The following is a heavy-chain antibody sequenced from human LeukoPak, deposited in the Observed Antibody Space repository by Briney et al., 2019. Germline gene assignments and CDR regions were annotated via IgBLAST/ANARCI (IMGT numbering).Heavy chain of an antibody. Sequence: GESLQISCQGSGFSFTSYWIGWVRQMPGKGLEWMGIIYPGDSDTRYSPSFQGQVIISADKSIRTAYLQWSSLKASDTAMYYCVREGVLASMGGPYNWFDPWGPGTLVTVSS. D-gene: IGHD2-2*01. CDR1: GFSFTSYW. V-gene: IGHV5-51*01. CDR2: IYPGDSDT. CDR3: VREGVLASMGGPYNWFDP. J-gene: IGHJ5*02.